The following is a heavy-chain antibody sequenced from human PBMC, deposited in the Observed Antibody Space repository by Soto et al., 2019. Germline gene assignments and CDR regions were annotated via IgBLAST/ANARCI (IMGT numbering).Heavy chain of an antibody. CDR1: GFTFSSYG. D-gene: IGHD5-18*01. V-gene: IGHV3-30*18. Sequence: GGSLRLSYAASGFTFSSYGMHWVRQAPGKGLEWVAVISYDGSNKYYADSVKGRFTISRDNSKNTLYLQMNSLRAEDTAVYYCAKVISPVIYSYGTHFDYWGQGTLVTVS. J-gene: IGHJ4*02. CDR2: ISYDGSNK. CDR3: AKVISPVIYSYGTHFDY.